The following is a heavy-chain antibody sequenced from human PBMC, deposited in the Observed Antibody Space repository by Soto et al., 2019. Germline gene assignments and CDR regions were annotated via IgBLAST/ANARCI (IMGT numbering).Heavy chain of an antibody. J-gene: IGHJ3*02. CDR1: GYNFRSYW. D-gene: IGHD2-15*01. CDR2: IYPGDSDI. V-gene: IGHV5-51*01. CDR3: ARDRGGVGSPGYDAFDI. Sequence: PGESLKISCKGSGYNFRSYWIAWVRQMPGKGLECMGIIYPGDSDIRYSPSFQGQVTISADKSISTAYLQMNGLRAEDTAVYYCARDRGGVGSPGYDAFDIWGQGTMVTVSS.